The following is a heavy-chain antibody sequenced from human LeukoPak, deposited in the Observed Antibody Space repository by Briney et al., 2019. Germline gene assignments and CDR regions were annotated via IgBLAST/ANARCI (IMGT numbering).Heavy chain of an antibody. CDR2: IYPGDSDT. V-gene: IGHV5-51*01. Sequence: RGESLKISCKGSGYRFTSYWIGWVRQMPGKGLEWMGIIYPGDSDTRYSPSFQGQVTISADKSINTAYLQWSSLKASDTAMYYCARPHRYYYYYMDVWGKGTTVTVSS. J-gene: IGHJ6*03. CDR1: GYRFTSYW. CDR3: ARPHRYYYYYMDV.